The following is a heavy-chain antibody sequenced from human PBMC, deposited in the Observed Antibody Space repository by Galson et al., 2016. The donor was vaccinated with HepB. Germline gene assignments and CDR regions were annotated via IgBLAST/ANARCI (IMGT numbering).Heavy chain of an antibody. CDR1: GFMLREYY. CDR2: INQDGQT. V-gene: IGHV3-7*01. Sequence: SLRLSCAASGFMLREYYMTWVRQAPGKGLDWVATINQDGQTWYVDSVKGRFTISRDKAENSLHLQMNSLRVEDTAVYHCARWSAGMDVWGQGTTVAVSS. CDR3: ARWSAGMDV. J-gene: IGHJ6*02.